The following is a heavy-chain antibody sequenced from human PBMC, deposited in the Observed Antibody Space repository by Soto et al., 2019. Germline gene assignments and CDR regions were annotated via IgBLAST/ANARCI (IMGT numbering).Heavy chain of an antibody. D-gene: IGHD3-22*01. CDR3: ARGYFFDSSRYYADY. CDR1: GFTFSSNA. Sequence: GGSLRLSCSASGFTFSSNAMSWVRQAPGKGLDWVSAIGDSGDTTYYADSVKGRFTISRDNAKNTLYLQMSSLGADDTAVYYCARGYFFDSSRYYADYWGQGTLVTVSS. V-gene: IGHV3-23*01. J-gene: IGHJ4*02. CDR2: IGDSGDTT.